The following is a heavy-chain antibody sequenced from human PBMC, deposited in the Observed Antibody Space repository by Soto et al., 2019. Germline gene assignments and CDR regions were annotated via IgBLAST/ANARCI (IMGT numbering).Heavy chain of an antibody. D-gene: IGHD2-2*01. CDR3: ARARAYCSSTSCYPRRLYYYYGMDV. J-gene: IGHJ6*02. V-gene: IGHV4-34*01. CDR1: CGSFSGYY. Sequence: SETLSLTCAVYCGSFSGYYWSWIRQPPGKGLEWIGEINHSGSTNYNPSLKSRVTISVDTSKNQFSLKLSSVTAADTAVYYCARARAYCSSTSCYPRRLYYYYGMDVWGQGTTGTV. CDR2: INHSGST.